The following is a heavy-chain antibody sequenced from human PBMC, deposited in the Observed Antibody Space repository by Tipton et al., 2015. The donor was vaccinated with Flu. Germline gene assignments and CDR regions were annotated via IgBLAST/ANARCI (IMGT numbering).Heavy chain of an antibody. CDR2: VSGDGFRT. J-gene: IGHJ6*02. V-gene: IGHV3-43*02. Sequence: SLRLSCAASGFTFDDYAMHWVRQAPGKGLEWVSLVSGDGFRTYYADSVKGRFTISRDNSRNSLHLEINNLRPEDTGFYFCAKDIVQQMDYYYSGMDVWGQGTTVIVSS. CDR1: GFTFDDYA. D-gene: IGHD5-24*01. CDR3: AKDIVQQMDYYYSGMDV.